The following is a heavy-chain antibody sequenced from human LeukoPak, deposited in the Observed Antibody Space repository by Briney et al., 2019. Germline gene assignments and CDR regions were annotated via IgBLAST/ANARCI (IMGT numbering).Heavy chain of an antibody. V-gene: IGHV3-7*05. CDR1: GFIFSNYW. D-gene: IGHD6-6*01. Sequence: GGSLRLSCAASGFIFSNYWMDWVRQAPGKGLELVATIKHDGSEKFYVDSVKGRFTVSRDSAKNSLYLQANSLRGEDTAVYFCARDTARTKDYWGQGTLVIVSS. CDR3: ARDTARTKDY. J-gene: IGHJ4*02. CDR2: IKHDGSEK.